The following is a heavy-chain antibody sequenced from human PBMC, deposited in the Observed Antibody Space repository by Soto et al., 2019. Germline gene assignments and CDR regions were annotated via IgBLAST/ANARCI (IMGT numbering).Heavy chain of an antibody. Sequence: QVQLVESGGGVVQPGRSLRLSCAASGFTFSSYGMHWVRQAPGKGLEWVAVISYDGSNKYYADSVKGRFTISRDNSKNTLYLQMNSLRAEDTAVYYCAKDLAAALTYVMDVWGQGTTVTVSS. CDR3: AKDLAAALTYVMDV. V-gene: IGHV3-30*18. CDR2: ISYDGSNK. CDR1: GFTFSSYG. D-gene: IGHD6-13*01. J-gene: IGHJ6*02.